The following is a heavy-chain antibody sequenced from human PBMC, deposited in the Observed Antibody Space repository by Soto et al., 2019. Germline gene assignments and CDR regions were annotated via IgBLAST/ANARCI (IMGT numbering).Heavy chain of an antibody. D-gene: IGHD3-10*01. CDR3: ARDPSEGRVGTWFET. CDR1: EFTYSRYG. J-gene: IGHJ5*02. V-gene: IGHV3-21*06. Sequence: GGPHRLPSGASEFTYSRYGMSRLRQTPGKGLEWVASISSSQSYAYYADSVKGRFSTSRDNAKNILYLEMYDLRTVDMAVYYCARDPSEGRVGTWFETWGQGTLVT. CDR2: ISSSQSYA.